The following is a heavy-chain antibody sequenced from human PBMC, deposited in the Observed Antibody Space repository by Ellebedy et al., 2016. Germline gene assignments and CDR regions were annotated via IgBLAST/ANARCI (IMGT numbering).Heavy chain of an antibody. CDR2: SRHEGRDH. CDR1: EFALQNYG. J-gene: IGHJ4*02. Sequence: GESLKISXVASEFALQNYGMHWVRQAPGKGLEWVGMSRHEGRDHFYADSVKGRITFSRDNSKNTVYLELTSLRAEDTAGYYCARDGAKREIDYWGQGTLVTVSS. V-gene: IGHV3-33*01. CDR3: ARDGAKREIDY. D-gene: IGHD1-26*01.